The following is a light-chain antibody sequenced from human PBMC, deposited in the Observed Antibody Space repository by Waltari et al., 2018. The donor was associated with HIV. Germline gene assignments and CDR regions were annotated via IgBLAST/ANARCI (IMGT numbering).Light chain of an antibody. V-gene: IGLV1-51*01. CDR3: GTWDSSLSAGL. Sequence: QSVLTQPPSVSAAPGQTVTISCPGSSPNIGNNYVSWYQQLPGTAPKLLIYDNNKRPSGIPDRFSGSKSGTSATLGITGLQTGDEADYYCGTWDSSLSAGLFGGGTKLTVL. CDR2: DNN. J-gene: IGLJ2*01. CDR1: SPNIGNNY.